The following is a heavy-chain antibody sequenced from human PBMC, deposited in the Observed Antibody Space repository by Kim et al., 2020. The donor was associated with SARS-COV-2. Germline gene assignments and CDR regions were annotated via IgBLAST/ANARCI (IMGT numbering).Heavy chain of an antibody. CDR1: GFTLSEHY. Sequence: GGSLRLSCAASGFTLSEHYMSWTRQAPGKGLECASYISPSGSSTDYAASVKGRFTISRENPKNSLYLQMNSLRAEDTAVYYCVRGQTMIYYWGQGTRVT. CDR3: VRGQTMIYY. V-gene: IGHV3-11*05. CDR2: ISPSGSST. J-gene: IGHJ4*02. D-gene: IGHD3-22*01.